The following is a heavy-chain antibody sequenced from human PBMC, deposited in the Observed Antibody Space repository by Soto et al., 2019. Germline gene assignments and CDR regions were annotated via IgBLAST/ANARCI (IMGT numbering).Heavy chain of an antibody. D-gene: IGHD3-9*01. J-gene: IGHJ4*02. CDR1: GFTVNSNY. CDR2: IYSDGST. Sequence: GGSLRLSCAASGFTVNSNYMSWVRQAPGKGLEWVSVIYSDGSTYYADSVKGRFIISRDNSNNTLYFQMNSLRAEDTAVYYCATLTKCDILTGFYPCWGQGTLVTVSS. V-gene: IGHV3-66*01. CDR3: ATLTKCDILTGFYPC.